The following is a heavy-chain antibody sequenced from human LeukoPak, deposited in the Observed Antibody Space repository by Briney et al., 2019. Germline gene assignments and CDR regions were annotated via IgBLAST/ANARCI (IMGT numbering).Heavy chain of an antibody. J-gene: IGHJ4*02. CDR3: VIFIMGTTTTDY. V-gene: IGHV4-39*01. CDR1: GGSISSISNY. Sequence: SETLSLTCTVSGGSISSISNYWGWLRQPPGKGLEWIGEIDHSGSTKYNPSLESRVTISVDTSKNQFSLNLSSVTDTAVYYCVIFIMGTTTTDYWGQGTLVTVSS. D-gene: IGHD1-26*01. CDR2: IDHSGST.